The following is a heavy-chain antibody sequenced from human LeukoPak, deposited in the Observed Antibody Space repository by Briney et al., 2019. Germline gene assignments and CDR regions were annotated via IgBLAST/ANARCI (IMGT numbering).Heavy chain of an antibody. CDR3: ARDSIGYCSSTSCYTMDV. CDR1: GFTFSSYS. V-gene: IGHV3-48*04. Sequence: GGSLRLSCAASGFTFSSYSMNWVRQAPGKGLEWVSYISSSSSTIYYADSVKGRFTVSRDNAKNSLYLRMNSLRAEDTAVYYCARDSIGYCSSTSCYTMDVWGKGTTVTVSS. J-gene: IGHJ6*03. CDR2: ISSSSSTI. D-gene: IGHD2-2*02.